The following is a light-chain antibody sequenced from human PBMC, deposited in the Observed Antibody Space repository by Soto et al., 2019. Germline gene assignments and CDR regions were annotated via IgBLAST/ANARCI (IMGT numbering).Light chain of an antibody. Sequence: QLVLTQPPSVSGAPGQRVTISCTGSSSNIGAGYDVHWYQQLPGTAPKLLIYGNSNRPSGVPDRFSGSKSGTSASLAITGLQAEDEADYYCQSYDSSLSLVVLGGGTKLTVL. CDR3: QSYDSSLSLVV. CDR1: SSNIGAGYD. V-gene: IGLV1-40*01. J-gene: IGLJ2*01. CDR2: GNS.